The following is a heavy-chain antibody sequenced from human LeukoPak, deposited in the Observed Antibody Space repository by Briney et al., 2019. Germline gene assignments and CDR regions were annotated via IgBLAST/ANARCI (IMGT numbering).Heavy chain of an antibody. V-gene: IGHV5-51*01. Sequence: GESLKISCKGSGYSFTSYWIGWVRQMPGKGLEWMRIIYPGDSDTRYSPFFQGQVTISADKSISTAYLQWSSLKASDTAMYYCARHQPYYYDSSGYYDDYWGQGTLVTVSS. D-gene: IGHD3-22*01. J-gene: IGHJ4*02. CDR1: GYSFTSYW. CDR3: ARHQPYYYDSSGYYDDY. CDR2: IYPGDSDT.